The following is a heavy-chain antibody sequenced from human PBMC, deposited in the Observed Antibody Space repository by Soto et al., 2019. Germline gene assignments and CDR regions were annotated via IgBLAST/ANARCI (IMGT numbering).Heavy chain of an antibody. CDR3: ARRVEGQLLVNWFDP. J-gene: IGHJ5*02. V-gene: IGHV4-59*08. CDR2: IYYSGST. CDR1: GGSISSYY. D-gene: IGHD2-2*01. Sequence: SETLSLTCTVSGGSISSYYWSWIRQPPGKGLEWIGYIYYSGSTNYNPSLKSRVTISVDTSKNQFSLKLSSVTAADTAVYYCARRVEGQLLVNWFDPWGRGTLVTVSS.